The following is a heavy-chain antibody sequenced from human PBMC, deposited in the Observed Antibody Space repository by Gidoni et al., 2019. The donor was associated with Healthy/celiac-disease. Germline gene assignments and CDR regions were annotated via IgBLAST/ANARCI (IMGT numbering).Heavy chain of an antibody. CDR3: ARDTYYYGSGSQDY. V-gene: IGHV4-39*07. J-gene: IGHJ4*02. CDR2: IYYSGST. Sequence: QLQLQESGPGLVKPSATLSLPCTVSGGSISSSSYYWGWIRQPPGKGLEWIGSIYYSGSTYYNPSLKSRVTISVDTSKNQFSLKLSSVTAADTAVYYCARDTYYYGSGSQDYWGQGTLVTVSS. D-gene: IGHD3-10*01. CDR1: GGSISSSSYY.